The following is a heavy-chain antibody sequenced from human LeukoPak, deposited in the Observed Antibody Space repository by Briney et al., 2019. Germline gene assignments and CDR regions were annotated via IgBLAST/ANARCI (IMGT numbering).Heavy chain of an antibody. D-gene: IGHD6-19*01. V-gene: IGHV4-61*01. CDR2: IFYSGST. J-gene: IGHJ2*01. Sequence: SETLSLTCTVSVGSVSSDSYYWSWIRQPPGKGLEWIAYIFYSGSTNYNPSLRNRVTISVDTSKNQFSLKLSSVTAADTAVYYCARVGYSSGWSHFDLWGRGTLVTVSS. CDR3: ARVGYSSGWSHFDL. CDR1: VGSVSSDSYY.